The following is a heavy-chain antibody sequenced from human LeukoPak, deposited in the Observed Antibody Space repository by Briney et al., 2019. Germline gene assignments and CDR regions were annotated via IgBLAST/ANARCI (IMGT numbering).Heavy chain of an antibody. CDR3: ARDRDWNFDY. CDR1: GFTFSDYT. J-gene: IGHJ4*02. V-gene: IGHV3-21*01. D-gene: IGHD3/OR15-3a*01. Sequence: GGSLRLSCAASGFTFSDYTVDWVRQAPGKGLEWVSSISPSSTYIKYSDSVKRRFTISRDDAKNSLYLQMKSLRADDTAVYYCARDRDWNFDYWGQGTLVTVSS. CDR2: ISPSSTYI.